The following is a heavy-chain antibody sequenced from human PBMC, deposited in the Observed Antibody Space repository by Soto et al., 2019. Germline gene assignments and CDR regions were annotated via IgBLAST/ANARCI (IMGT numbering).Heavy chain of an antibody. D-gene: IGHD3-3*01. J-gene: IGHJ4*02. Sequence: VQLVQSGAEVKKPGASVKVSCKASGYTFTSYDINWVRQATGQGLEWMGWMNPNSGNTGYAQKFQGRVTMTRNTSISTAYMELSSLRSEDTAVYYCARGRRFYDFWSGYLPAHFDYWGQGTLVTVS. V-gene: IGHV1-8*01. CDR1: GYTFTSYD. CDR3: ARGRRFYDFWSGYLPAHFDY. CDR2: MNPNSGNT.